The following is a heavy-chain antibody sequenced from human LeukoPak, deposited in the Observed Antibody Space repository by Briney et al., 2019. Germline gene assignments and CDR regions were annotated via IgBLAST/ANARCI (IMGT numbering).Heavy chain of an antibody. V-gene: IGHV1-69*05. D-gene: IGHD3-9*01. CDR1: GGTFSSYA. CDR3: AREEYDILTGYYKDY. Sequence: SVKVSCKASGGTFSSYAISWVRQAPGQGLEWMGGIIPIFGTANYAQKFQGRVTITTDESTSTAYMELSSLRSEDTAVYYCAREEYDILTGYYKDYWGQGTLLTVSS. CDR2: IIPIFGTA. J-gene: IGHJ4*02.